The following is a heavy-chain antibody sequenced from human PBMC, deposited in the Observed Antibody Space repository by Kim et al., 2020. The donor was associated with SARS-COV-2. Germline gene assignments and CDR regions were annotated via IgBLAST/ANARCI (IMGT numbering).Heavy chain of an antibody. Sequence: GRITISRDNAKNSLYLQMNSMRAEDTAVYYCARGDYDILTGYYNRGIFDYWGQGTLVTVSS. J-gene: IGHJ4*02. V-gene: IGHV3-48*03. D-gene: IGHD3-9*01. CDR3: ARGDYDILTGYYNRGIFDY.